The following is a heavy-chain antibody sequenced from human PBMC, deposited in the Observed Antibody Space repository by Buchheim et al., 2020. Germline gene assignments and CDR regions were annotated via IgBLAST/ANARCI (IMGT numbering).Heavy chain of an antibody. CDR2: IRGSGGSP. CDR1: GFTFSSYA. Sequence: EVQLLESGGGLVQPGGSLRLSCSASGFTFSSYAMNWFLQAPGKGLEWVPAIRGSGGSPYSPDSVKGRFTISRDNSKNTLYLPRNSLRAEDMVVYYCAKRGSGYPWGQGTL. D-gene: IGHD3-22*01. V-gene: IGHV3-23*01. J-gene: IGHJ4*02. CDR3: AKRGSGYP.